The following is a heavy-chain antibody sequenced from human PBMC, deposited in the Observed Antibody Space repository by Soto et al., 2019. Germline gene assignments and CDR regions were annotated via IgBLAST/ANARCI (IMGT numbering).Heavy chain of an antibody. Sequence: QVQLVQSGAEVQKPGASVRVSCKASGYIFTNSYLHWVRQAPGQGLEWMGIINPSAGRTNYAQNFQGRVTMTADTSTSTVYMELSSLRSEDTAVYYCARETDILTGCVIDYWGQGTLVIVSS. CDR3: ARETDILTGCVIDY. V-gene: IGHV1-46*01. CDR2: INPSAGRT. CDR1: GYIFTNSY. J-gene: IGHJ4*02. D-gene: IGHD3-9*01.